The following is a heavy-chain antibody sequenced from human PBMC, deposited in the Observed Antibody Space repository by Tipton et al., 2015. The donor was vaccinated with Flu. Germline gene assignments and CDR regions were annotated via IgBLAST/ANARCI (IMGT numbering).Heavy chain of an antibody. V-gene: IGHV4-59*08. Sequence: TLSLTCTVSGGSISSYYWSWIRQPPGKGLEWIGYIYYSGSTNYNPSLQSRVTISVDTSKNQSSLKLSSVTAADTAVYYCASTAHPLSGTSLYYFDYWGQGTLVRVS. J-gene: IGHJ4*02. D-gene: IGHD3-10*01. CDR1: GGSISSYY. CDR3: ASTAHPLSGTSLYYFDY. CDR2: IYYSGST.